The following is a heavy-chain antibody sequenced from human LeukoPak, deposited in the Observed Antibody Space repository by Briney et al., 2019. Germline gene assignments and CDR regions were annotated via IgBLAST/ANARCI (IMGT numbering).Heavy chain of an antibody. J-gene: IGHJ3*02. Sequence: PSETLSLTCTVSGGSISSSSYYWGWIRQPPGKGLEWIGSIYYSGSTYYNPSLKSRVTISVDTSKNQFSLKLSSVTAADTAVYYCARASYYYASSGYYGDAFHIWGQGTMVTVSS. V-gene: IGHV4-39*07. CDR1: GGSISSSSYY. D-gene: IGHD3-22*01. CDR2: IYYSGST. CDR3: ARASYYYASSGYYGDAFHI.